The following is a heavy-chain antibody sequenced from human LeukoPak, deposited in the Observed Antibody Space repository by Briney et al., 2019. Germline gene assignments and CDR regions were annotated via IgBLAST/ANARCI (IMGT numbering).Heavy chain of an antibody. Sequence: PGRSLRLSCAASGFTFSGYGMHWVRQAPGKGLEWVAVIWYDGSNKYYADSVKGRFTISRDNSKNTLYLQMNSLRAEDTAVYYCARGYSGWNLDSWGQGTLVTVSS. CDR3: ARGYSGWNLDS. CDR1: GFTFSGYG. D-gene: IGHD6-19*01. CDR2: IWYDGSNK. J-gene: IGHJ4*02. V-gene: IGHV3-33*01.